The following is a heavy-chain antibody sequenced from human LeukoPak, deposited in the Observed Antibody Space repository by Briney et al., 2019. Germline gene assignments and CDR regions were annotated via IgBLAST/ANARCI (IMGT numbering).Heavy chain of an antibody. J-gene: IGHJ5*02. V-gene: IGHV3-20*04. CDR3: ARSSFSMVRGVNWFDP. D-gene: IGHD3-10*01. Sequence: GGSLRLSCAASGFTFDDYGMSWVRQTPGKGLEWVSGINWNGGSTGYADSVKGRFTISRDNAKNSLYLQMNSLRAEDTALYYCARSSFSMVRGVNWFDPWGQGTLVTVSS. CDR1: GFTFDDYG. CDR2: INWNGGST.